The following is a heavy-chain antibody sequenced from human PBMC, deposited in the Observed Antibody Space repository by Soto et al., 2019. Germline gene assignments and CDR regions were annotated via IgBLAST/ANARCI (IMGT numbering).Heavy chain of an antibody. CDR2: ISGSGGST. D-gene: IGHD2-2*01. CDR3: AKVEMAIPAAPVDY. CDR1: GFTFSSYA. Sequence: PGGSLRLSCAASGFTFSSYAMSWVRQAPGKGLEWVSAISGSGGSTYYADSVKGRFTISRDNSKNTLYLQMNSLRAEDTAVYYCAKVEMAIPAAPVDYWGQGTLVTVSS. V-gene: IGHV3-23*01. J-gene: IGHJ4*02.